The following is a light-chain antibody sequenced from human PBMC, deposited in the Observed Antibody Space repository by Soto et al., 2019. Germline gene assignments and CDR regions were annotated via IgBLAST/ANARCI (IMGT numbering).Light chain of an antibody. V-gene: IGKV3-15*01. CDR1: QSISSN. CDR2: AAS. CDR3: QQYTDWPS. Sequence: EIVMTQSPATLSVSPGERATLSCRASQSISSNLAWYQQKPGQAPRLLFYAASTRATGIPARFSGTWSGTEFTLTISSLQSEDFAVYYCQQYTDWPSFGQGTRLEIK. J-gene: IGKJ5*01.